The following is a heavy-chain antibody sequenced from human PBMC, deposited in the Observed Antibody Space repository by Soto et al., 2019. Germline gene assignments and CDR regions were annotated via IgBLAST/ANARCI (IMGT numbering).Heavy chain of an antibody. J-gene: IGHJ5*02. CDR3: AGDRRHCRSGGCRGFWFRP. V-gene: IGHV3-7*01. CDR1: GFTFSSYW. CDR2: IRQDGGEK. Sequence: EVQLVESGGGLVQPGGSLRLSCAASGFTFSSYWMTWVRQAPGKGLEWVANIRQDGGEKYYVDSVKGRFTISRDNAKDPLYLQISSLRSEDPAVYYCAGDRRHCRSGGCRGFWFRPLVQGTLGTVFS. D-gene: IGHD3-3*01.